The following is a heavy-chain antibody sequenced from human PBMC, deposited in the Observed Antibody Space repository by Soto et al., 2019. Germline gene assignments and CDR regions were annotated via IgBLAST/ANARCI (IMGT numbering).Heavy chain of an antibody. CDR2: IYGGGTT. Sequence: EVQLVESGGGLIQPGGSLRLSCAASGFTVSSKYMTWVRQAPGKGLEWVSVIYGGGTTYYADSVKGRFTISRDNSKNTLYLQGNSLRAEDTAVYYCVQTTGWPGFDFWGKGTLVTVSS. V-gene: IGHV3-53*01. D-gene: IGHD6-19*01. J-gene: IGHJ4*02. CDR3: VQTTGWPGFDF. CDR1: GFTVSSKY.